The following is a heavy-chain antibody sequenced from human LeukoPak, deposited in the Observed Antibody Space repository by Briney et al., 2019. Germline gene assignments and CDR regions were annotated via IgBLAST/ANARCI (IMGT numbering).Heavy chain of an antibody. CDR1: GFTFRNAW. D-gene: IGHD3-22*01. CDR3: AKGFYDTIGYYNYFDY. Sequence: GGSLRLSCAASGFTFRNAWISWVRQAPGKGLEWVSTISGNGGSTYYADSVKGRFTISRDNSDNTLFLQISGLRAEDTALYYCAKGFYDTIGYYNYFDYWGQGSLVTVSS. CDR2: ISGNGGST. V-gene: IGHV3-23*01. J-gene: IGHJ4*02.